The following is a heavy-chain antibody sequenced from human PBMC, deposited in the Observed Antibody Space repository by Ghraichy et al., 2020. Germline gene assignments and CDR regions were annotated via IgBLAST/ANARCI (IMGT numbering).Heavy chain of an antibody. CDR1: GYTFTGYY. CDR2: INPNSGGT. V-gene: IGHV1-2*02. J-gene: IGHJ6*02. D-gene: IGHD2-2*02. Sequence: ASVKVSCKASGYTFTGYYMHWVRQAPGQGLEWMGWINPNSGGTNYAQKFQGRVTMTRDTSISTAYMELSRLRSDDTAVYYCARDPGLYQLLYRTSYGMDVWGQGTTVTVSS. CDR3: ARDPGLYQLLYRTSYGMDV.